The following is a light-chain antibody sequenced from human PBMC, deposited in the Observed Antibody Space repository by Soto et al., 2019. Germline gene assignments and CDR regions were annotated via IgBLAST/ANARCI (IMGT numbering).Light chain of an antibody. CDR2: DAS. V-gene: IGKV3-20*01. CDR1: QSVSNNY. Sequence: EIVLTQSPGTLSLSPGERATLSCRASQSVSNNYLAWYQQKPGQAPRLLIHDASSRATGIPDRFSGSGSGTDFTLTISRLEPEDFAVYYCQQHFGSPFTFGPGTKVDIE. CDR3: QQHFGSPFT. J-gene: IGKJ3*01.